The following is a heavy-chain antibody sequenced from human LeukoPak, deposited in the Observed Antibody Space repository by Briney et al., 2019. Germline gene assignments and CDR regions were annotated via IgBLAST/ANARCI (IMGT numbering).Heavy chain of an antibody. CDR3: ARDRGPRTGFMVREAYDY. D-gene: IGHD3-10*01. CDR1: GFTLSSYG. V-gene: IGHV3-74*01. Sequence: GGSLRLSCVASGFTLSSYGMNWVRQAPGKGLVWVSRINTDGSITNYADSVKGRFSISRDNAKNTLYLQMSSLRAEDTAVYYCARDRGPRTGFMVREAYDYWGQGTLVTVSS. J-gene: IGHJ4*02. CDR2: INTDGSIT.